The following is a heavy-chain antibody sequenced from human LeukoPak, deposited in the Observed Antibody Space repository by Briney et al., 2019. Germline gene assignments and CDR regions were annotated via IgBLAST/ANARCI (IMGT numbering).Heavy chain of an antibody. CDR1: GGSISTSNYY. CDR3: ARGEGYMDV. CDR2: IFYSGST. V-gene: IGHV4-39*07. Sequence: SETLSLTCTVSGGSISTSNYYWGWIHQPPGKGLEWIGNIFYSGSTYYNPSLKGRVTISVDTSKNQFSLKLSSVTAADTAVYYCARGEGYMDVWGKGTTVTVSS. J-gene: IGHJ6*03.